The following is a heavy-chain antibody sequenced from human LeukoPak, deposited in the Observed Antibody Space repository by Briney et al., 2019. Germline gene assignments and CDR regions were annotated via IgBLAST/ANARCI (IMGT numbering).Heavy chain of an antibody. J-gene: IGHJ6*03. V-gene: IGHV1-18*04. D-gene: IGHD3-10*01. CDR1: GYTFSNYG. CDR3: ARRGPTHYYYMDV. CDR2: ISANNGDT. Sequence: ASVKVSCKASGYTFSNYGITWVRQAPGQGLGWMGWISANNGDTNIAQKFQGRVLMTTDTSTSTAYMQLGSLRSDDTAVYYCARRGPTHYYYMDVWGKGTTVVVSS.